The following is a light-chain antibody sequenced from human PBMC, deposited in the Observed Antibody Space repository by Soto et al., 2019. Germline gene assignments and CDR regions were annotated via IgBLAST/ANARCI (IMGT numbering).Light chain of an antibody. CDR1: SSDVGRSNH. CDR2: EVS. Sequence: QSVLTQPASVSGSPGQSITISCTGTSSDVGRSNHVFWYQQHPGKAPKLIIYEVSSRPSGVSNRFSGSKSGNTASLTISGLQAEDEADYYCSAHTYGALVFGGGTKATVL. CDR3: SAHTYGALV. V-gene: IGLV2-14*01. J-gene: IGLJ2*01.